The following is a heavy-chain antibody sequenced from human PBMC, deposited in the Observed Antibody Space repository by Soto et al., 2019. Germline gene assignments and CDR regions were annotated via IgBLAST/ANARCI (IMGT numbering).Heavy chain of an antibody. CDR2: ISGSGGST. D-gene: IGHD3-22*01. J-gene: IGHJ3*02. Sequence: PGGSLRLSCAASGFTFSSYAMSWVRQAPGKGLEWVSAISGSGGSTYYADSVKGRFTISRDNSKNRLYLQMNSLRAEDTAVYYCAKDFGYDSSGYRPYAFEIWGQGTMVTVAS. CDR1: GFTFSSYA. V-gene: IGHV3-23*01. CDR3: AKDFGYDSSGYRPYAFEI.